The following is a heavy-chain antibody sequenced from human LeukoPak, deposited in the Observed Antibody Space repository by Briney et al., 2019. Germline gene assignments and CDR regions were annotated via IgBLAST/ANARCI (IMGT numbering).Heavy chain of an antibody. Sequence: GSLRLSCVASGFTFSTYAMHWVRQAPGKGLEWAALISYDGSNKYYADSVKGRFTISRDNSKNTLYLQMNSLRAEDTALYYCTTERLMEYYDSRGYLGDSWGQGTLVTVSS. CDR1: GFTFSTYA. CDR3: TTERLMEYYDSRGYLGDS. D-gene: IGHD3-22*01. CDR2: ISYDGSNK. V-gene: IGHV3-30*04. J-gene: IGHJ4*02.